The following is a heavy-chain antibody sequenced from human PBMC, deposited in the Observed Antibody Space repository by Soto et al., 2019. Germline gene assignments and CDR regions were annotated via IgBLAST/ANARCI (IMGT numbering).Heavy chain of an antibody. CDR1: GFTFSTHW. J-gene: IGHJ6*02. Sequence: EVQLVESGGGLAQPGGSLRLSCAASGFTFSTHWMHWVRQAPGQGLVWVSRINSDGSSTSYADSVKGRSTISRDNTKNTLYLQMNRLRAEDTAVYYCAKEMYYGMDVWGQGTTVTVSS. CDR2: INSDGSST. V-gene: IGHV3-74*01. CDR3: AKEMYYGMDV.